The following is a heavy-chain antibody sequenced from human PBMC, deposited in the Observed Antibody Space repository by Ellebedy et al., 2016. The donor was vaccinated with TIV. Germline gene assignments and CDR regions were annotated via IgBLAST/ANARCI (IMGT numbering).Heavy chain of an antibody. CDR3: ASKLPQQLDSPYYYYGMDV. V-gene: IGHV1-2*02. D-gene: IGHD6-13*01. Sequence: AASVKVSCKASGYTFTGYYMHWVRQAPGQGLEWMGWINPNSGGTNYAQKFQGRVTMTRDTSISTAYMELSRLRSDDTAVYYCASKLPQQLDSPYYYYGMDVWGQGTTVTVSS. J-gene: IGHJ6*02. CDR2: INPNSGGT. CDR1: GYTFTGYY.